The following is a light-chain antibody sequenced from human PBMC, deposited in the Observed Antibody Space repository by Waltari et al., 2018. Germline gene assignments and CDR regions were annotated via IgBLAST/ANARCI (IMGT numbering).Light chain of an antibody. CDR2: WAS. Sequence: DVVMTQSPDSLTVSLGERATIHCKSSQPILHTSNNEISLTCYQQKPGQPPRLLIYWASSRASGVPDRFSGSGSGTDFTLTISSLQAEDVAVYYCQQYYTTPYTFGQGTKLEIK. V-gene: IGKV4-1*01. CDR1: QPILHTSNNEIS. J-gene: IGKJ2*01. CDR3: QQYYTTPYT.